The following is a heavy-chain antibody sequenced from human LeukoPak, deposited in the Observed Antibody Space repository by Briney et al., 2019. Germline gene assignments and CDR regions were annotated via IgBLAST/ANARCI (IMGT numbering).Heavy chain of an antibody. CDR1: GGSISSYY. D-gene: IGHD3-3*01. J-gene: IGHJ5*02. Sequence: PSETLSLTCTVSGGSISSYYWSWIRQPPGKGLEWIGYIYYSGSTNYNPSLKSRVTISVDTSKNQFSLKLSSVTAADTAVYYCARAATGSGYFGNWFDPWGQGTLVTVSS. CDR2: IYYSGST. V-gene: IGHV4-59*01. CDR3: ARAATGSGYFGNWFDP.